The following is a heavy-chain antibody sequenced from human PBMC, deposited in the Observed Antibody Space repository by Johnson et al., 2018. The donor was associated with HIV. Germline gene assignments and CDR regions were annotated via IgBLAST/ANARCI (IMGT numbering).Heavy chain of an antibody. J-gene: IGHJ3*02. V-gene: IGHV3-11*04. Sequence: QVQLVESGGGLVKPGGSLRLSCAASGFSFSDYYLSWIRQAPGKGLEWVSYISSSGSTIYYAGSVKGRFTISRDNAKNSLYLQRNSLRAEDTAVYYCARSKGMGSSSGAFDIWGQGTMVTVSS. CDR1: GFSFSDYY. CDR3: ARSKGMGSSSGAFDI. D-gene: IGHD6-6*01. CDR2: ISSSGSTI.